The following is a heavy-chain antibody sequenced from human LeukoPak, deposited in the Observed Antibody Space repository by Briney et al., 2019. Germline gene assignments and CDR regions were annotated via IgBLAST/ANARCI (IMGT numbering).Heavy chain of an antibody. J-gene: IGHJ4*02. CDR2: FDPEDGET. CDR3: ATAYCGGDCYFHY. CDR1: GYTLTELS. V-gene: IGHV1-24*01. Sequence: GASVKVSCKVSGYTLTELSMHWVRQAPGKGLEWMGGFDPEDGETIYAQKFQGRVTMTEDTSTDTAYMELSSLRSEDTAVYYRATAYCGGDCYFHYWGQGTLVTVSS. D-gene: IGHD2-21*02.